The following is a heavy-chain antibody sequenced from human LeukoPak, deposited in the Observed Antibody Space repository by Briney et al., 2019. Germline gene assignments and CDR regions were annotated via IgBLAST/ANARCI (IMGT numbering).Heavy chain of an antibody. D-gene: IGHD2-21*02. CDR1: GFSLSSSGMR. J-gene: IGHJ4*02. Sequence: SGPALVKPTQTLTLTCTFSGFSLSSSGMRVSWIRQPPGKALEWLARIDWDDDKFYSTSLKTRLTISKDTSKNQVVLTMTNMDPVDTATYYCARTPYCGGDCYVDYWGQGTLVTVSS. CDR2: IDWDDDK. V-gene: IGHV2-70*04. CDR3: ARTPYCGGDCYVDY.